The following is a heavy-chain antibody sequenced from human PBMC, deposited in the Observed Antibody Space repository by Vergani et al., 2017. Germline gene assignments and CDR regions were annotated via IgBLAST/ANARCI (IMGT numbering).Heavy chain of an antibody. J-gene: IGHJ3*02. V-gene: IGHV4-30-2*01. D-gene: IGHD3-10*01. CDR1: GGSISSGGYS. CDR2: IYHSGST. CDR3: AREGGSGSWDSDAFDI. Sequence: QLQLQESGSGLVKPSQTLSLTCAVSGGSISSGGYSWSWIRQPPGKGLEWIGYIYHSGSTYYNPSLKSQVTISVDRSKNQFSLKLSSVTAADTAVYYCAREGGSGSWDSDAFDIWGQGTMVTVSS.